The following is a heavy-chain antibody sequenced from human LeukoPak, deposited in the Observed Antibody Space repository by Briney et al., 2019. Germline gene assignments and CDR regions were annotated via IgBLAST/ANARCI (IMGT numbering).Heavy chain of an antibody. Sequence: GGSLRLSCAASGFTFSSYAMSWVRQAPGKGLEWVSAISGSGGSTYYADSVKGRFTISRDNSKNTLYLQMNSLRAEDTAVYYCAKEDPMYYYDSSGPSTLFDYWGQGTLVTDSS. V-gene: IGHV3-23*01. D-gene: IGHD3-22*01. J-gene: IGHJ4*02. CDR2: ISGSGGST. CDR3: AKEDPMYYYDSSGPSTLFDY. CDR1: GFTFSSYA.